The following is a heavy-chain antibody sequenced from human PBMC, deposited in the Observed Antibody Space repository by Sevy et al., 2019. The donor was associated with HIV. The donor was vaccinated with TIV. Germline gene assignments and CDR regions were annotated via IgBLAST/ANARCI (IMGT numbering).Heavy chain of an antibody. CDR1: GYTFSSYE. CDR3: IRGGVSFYYGL. D-gene: IGHD3-10*01. V-gene: IGHV3-48*03. CDR2: ITGSGSIT. J-gene: IGHJ4*02. Sequence: GGSLRLSCGASGYTFSSYEMHWVRQAPGKGLEWVSSITGSGSITYYSDSVKGRFTISRDNAKNSLYLQMSSLGAEDTAVYYCIRGGVSFYYGLWGQGTLVTVSS.